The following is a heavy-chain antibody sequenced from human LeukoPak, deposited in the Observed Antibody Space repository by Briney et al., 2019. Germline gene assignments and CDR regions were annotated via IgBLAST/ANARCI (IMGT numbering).Heavy chain of an antibody. D-gene: IGHD3-10*01. CDR2: IKQDGSEK. CDR3: ARDIRPYYGSGSYSFYYYYYYMDV. J-gene: IGHJ6*03. V-gene: IGHV3-7*01. Sequence: GGSLRLSCVASGFTFSSRDWMSWVRQAPGKGLEWVANIKQDGSEKYYVDSVKGRFTISRDNAKNSLYLQMNSLRAEDTAVYYCARDIRPYYGSGSYSFYYYYYYMDVWGKGTTVTISS. CDR1: GFTFSSRDW.